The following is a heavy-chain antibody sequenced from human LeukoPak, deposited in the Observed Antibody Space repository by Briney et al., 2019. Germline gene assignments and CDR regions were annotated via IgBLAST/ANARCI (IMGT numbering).Heavy chain of an antibody. J-gene: IGHJ4*02. CDR3: ARVRARAIVDY. V-gene: IGHV1-69*05. Sequence: SVKVSCKASGGTFSSYAISWVRQAPGQGLEWMGVIIPVFGTAKYAQKFQGRVTVTTDESTSTVYMELSSLRSEDTAVYYCARVRARAIVDYWGQGTLVTVSS. D-gene: IGHD1-26*01. CDR2: IIPVFGTA. CDR1: GGTFSSYA.